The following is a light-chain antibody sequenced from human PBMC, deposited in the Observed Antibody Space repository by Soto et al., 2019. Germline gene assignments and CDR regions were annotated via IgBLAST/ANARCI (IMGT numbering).Light chain of an antibody. CDR1: SIDVGRYDY. Sequence: QSVLTQPRLVSGSPGQSFTISCSGTSIDVGRYDYVSWYQQHPGKAPKLIIYDVSERPSGVPDRFSGSKFGNTASLTISGLKAEDEADYSCCSFAGSYTYAFGTGTKV. V-gene: IGLV2-11*01. J-gene: IGLJ1*01. CDR3: CSFAGSYTYA. CDR2: DVS.